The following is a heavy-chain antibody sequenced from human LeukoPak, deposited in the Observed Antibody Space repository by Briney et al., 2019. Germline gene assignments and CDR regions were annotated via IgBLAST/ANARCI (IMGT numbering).Heavy chain of an antibody. CDR3: ARRTIITPGGFDY. CDR1: GFSLSDYY. D-gene: IGHD3-10*01. CDR2: ITATESTT. V-gene: IGHV3-11*01. J-gene: IGHJ4*02. Sequence: GGSLRLSCAVSGFSLSDYYMTWIRQVPGKGLEWISYITATESTTYYADSLKGRLTISRDTAKSFVYLQMNSLRVDDTAVYYCARRTIITPGGFDYWGQGTLVTVSS.